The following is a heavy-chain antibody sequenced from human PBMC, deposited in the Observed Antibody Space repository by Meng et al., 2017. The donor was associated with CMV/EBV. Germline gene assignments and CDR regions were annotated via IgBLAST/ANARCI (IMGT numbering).Heavy chain of an antibody. CDR1: GFTFSSYG. V-gene: IGHV3-33*06. Sequence: LSLTCAASGFTFSSYGMHWVRQAPGKGLEWVAVIWYDGSNKYYADSVKGRFTISRDNSKNTLYLQMNSLRAEDTAVYYCAKKRERDSGWFSYFDYWGQGTLVTVSS. J-gene: IGHJ4*02. CDR3: AKKRERDSGWFSYFDY. D-gene: IGHD6-19*01. CDR2: IWYDGSNK.